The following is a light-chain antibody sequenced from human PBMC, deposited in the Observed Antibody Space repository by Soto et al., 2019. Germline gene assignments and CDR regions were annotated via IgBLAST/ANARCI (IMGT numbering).Light chain of an antibody. CDR1: QSVSNF. J-gene: IGKJ5*01. CDR3: QQRSNWPPIT. CDR2: DAS. Sequence: EIVLTQSPATLSLSPVERATLSCMASQSVSNFLAWYQQNPGQPPRLLIYDASNRATGIPARFSGSGSGTDFTLTISSLEPEDFAVYYCQQRSNWPPITFGQGTRLEIK. V-gene: IGKV3-11*01.